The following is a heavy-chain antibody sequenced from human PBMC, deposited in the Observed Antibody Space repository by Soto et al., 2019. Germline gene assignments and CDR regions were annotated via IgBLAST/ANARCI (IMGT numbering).Heavy chain of an antibody. Sequence: GGSLRLSCAASGFTFSDYYMSWIRQAPGKGLEWVSYISSSGSAIYYADSVKGRFTISRDNAKNSLYLQMNSLRAEDTAVYYCARDPRGYYDSSGYYDYWGQGTLVTVSS. V-gene: IGHV3-11*01. CDR1: GFTFSDYY. J-gene: IGHJ4*02. CDR2: ISSSGSAI. CDR3: ARDPRGYYDSSGYYDY. D-gene: IGHD3-22*01.